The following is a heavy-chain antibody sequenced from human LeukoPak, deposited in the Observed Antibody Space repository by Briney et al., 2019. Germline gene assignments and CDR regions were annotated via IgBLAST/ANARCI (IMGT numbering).Heavy chain of an antibody. CDR1: GFTFSSYA. J-gene: IGHJ4*02. Sequence: GGSLRLSCAASGFTFSSYAMSWVRQAPGIGLEWVSGIIASGGRTYHADSVKGRFTISRDNSKNTLYLQVNSLRAEDTAVYYCAKDGVAPGSSGDFFDYWGQGTLVTVSS. CDR2: IIASGGRT. D-gene: IGHD3-10*01. CDR3: AKDGVAPGSSGDFFDY. V-gene: IGHV3-23*01.